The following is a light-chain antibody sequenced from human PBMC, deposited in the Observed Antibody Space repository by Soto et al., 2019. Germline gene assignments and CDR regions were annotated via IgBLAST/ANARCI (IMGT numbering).Light chain of an antibody. CDR2: EVS. Sequence: QSALTQPPSASGSAGQSVTISCTGTTSDVGAYDYVSWYQQHPGKAPRLMIYEVSQRPSGVPDRFSGSKSGNTASLTVSGLQAEDEADYYCSSFACSRTLLFGGGTKLTVL. V-gene: IGLV2-8*01. J-gene: IGLJ2*01. CDR3: SSFACSRTLL. CDR1: TSDVGAYDY.